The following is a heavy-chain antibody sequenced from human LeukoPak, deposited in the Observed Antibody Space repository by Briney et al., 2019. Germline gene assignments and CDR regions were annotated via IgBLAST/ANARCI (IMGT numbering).Heavy chain of an antibody. CDR1: GYTFTSYG. J-gene: IGHJ4*02. CDR2: ISAYNGNT. CDR3: ARGYCSSTSCYADPDLDY. D-gene: IGHD2-2*01. Sequence: WASVKVSCKASGYTFTSYGISWVRQAPGQGLEWMGWISAYNGNTNYAQKLQGRATMTTDTSTSTAYMELRSLRSDDTAVYYCARGYCSSTSCYADPDLDYWGQGTLVTVSS. V-gene: IGHV1-18*01.